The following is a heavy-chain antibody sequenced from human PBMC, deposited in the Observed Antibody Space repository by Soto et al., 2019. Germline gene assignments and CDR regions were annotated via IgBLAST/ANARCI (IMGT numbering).Heavy chain of an antibody. CDR1: GGSISSGDCY. J-gene: IGHJ6*02. CDR2: IYYSGST. V-gene: IGHV4-30-4*01. Sequence: PSETLSLTCTVSGGSISSGDCYWSWIRQPPGKGLEWIGYIYYSGSTYYNPSLKSRVTISVDTSKNQFSLKLSSVTAADTAVYYCARDCRDGPKFTYYGMDVWGQGTTVTVSS. D-gene: IGHD2-15*01. CDR3: ARDCRDGPKFTYYGMDV.